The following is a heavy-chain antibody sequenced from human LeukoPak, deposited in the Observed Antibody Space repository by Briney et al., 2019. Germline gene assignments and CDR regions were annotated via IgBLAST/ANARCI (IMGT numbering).Heavy chain of an antibody. J-gene: IGHJ5*02. D-gene: IGHD2-8*02. CDR1: GYSFSSYW. CDR3: ARHPKYSTGSTWLDP. CDR2: IYPGDSDD. V-gene: IGHV5-51*01. Sequence: GASLQISCKGTGYSFSSYWIAWGRQMPGKGLEWIGIIYPGDSDDRYSPSFQGQVTISADKSIDTAYLQWNSLKASDTAMYYCARHPKYSTGSTWLDPWGQGTLVTVSS.